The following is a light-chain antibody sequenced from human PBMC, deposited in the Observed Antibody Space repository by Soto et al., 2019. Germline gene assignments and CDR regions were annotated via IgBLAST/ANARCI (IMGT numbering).Light chain of an antibody. Sequence: QSALTQPASVSWSPGQSITISCTGTSSDVGAYNFVSWHQQHPGKAPKLIIYNVYDRPSGISYRFSGSKSGNTASLTISGLQGEDEADYYCSSYTISRTYVFGTGTKVTVL. V-gene: IGLV2-14*03. CDR1: SSDVGAYNF. J-gene: IGLJ1*01. CDR2: NVY. CDR3: SSYTISRTYV.